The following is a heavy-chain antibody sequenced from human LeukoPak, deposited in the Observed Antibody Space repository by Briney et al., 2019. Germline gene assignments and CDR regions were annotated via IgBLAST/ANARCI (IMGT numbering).Heavy chain of an antibody. J-gene: IGHJ5*02. CDR1: GFTFSSYG. Sequence: GGSLRLSCAASGFTFSSYGMHWVRQAPGKGLEWVAFIRYDGSNKYYADSVKGRLTISRDNSKNTLYLQMNSLRAEDTAVYYCARVWYSSSWYESWYNWFDPWGQGTLVTVSS. CDR2: IRYDGSNK. D-gene: IGHD6-13*01. CDR3: ARVWYSSSWYESWYNWFDP. V-gene: IGHV3-30*02.